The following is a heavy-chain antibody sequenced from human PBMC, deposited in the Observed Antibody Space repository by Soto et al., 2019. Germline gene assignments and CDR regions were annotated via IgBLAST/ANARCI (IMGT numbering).Heavy chain of an antibody. D-gene: IGHD2-21*01. J-gene: IGHJ5*02. CDR1: GFTFSSYA. V-gene: IGHV3-30-3*01. Sequence: QVQLVESGGGVVQPGRSLRLSCAASGFTFSSYAMHWVRQAPGKGLEWVAVISYDGSNKYYADSVKGRVTISRDNSKNTLYLQMNSLRAEDTSVYYCARVFAQYCGGFCPNWFDPWVQGPLVTVSS. CDR2: ISYDGSNK. CDR3: ARVFAQYCGGFCPNWFDP.